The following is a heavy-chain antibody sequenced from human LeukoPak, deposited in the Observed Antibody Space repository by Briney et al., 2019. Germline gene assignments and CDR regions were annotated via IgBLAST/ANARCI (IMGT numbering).Heavy chain of an antibody. V-gene: IGHV3-33*01. J-gene: IGHJ5*02. D-gene: IGHD6-19*01. CDR3: ARDRMGSGWYNWLDP. CDR2: IWYDGSEK. CDR1: GFTFNTYG. Sequence: GGSLRLSCAASGFTFNTYGIHWVRQAPGKGLEWVAVIWYDGSEKYYADSVEGRFTISRDDAKKSLYLQMNSLRAEDTAVYYCARDRMGSGWYNWLDPWGQGTLVTVSS.